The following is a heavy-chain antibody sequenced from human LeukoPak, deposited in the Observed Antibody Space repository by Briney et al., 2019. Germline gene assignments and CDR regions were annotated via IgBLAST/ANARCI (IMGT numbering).Heavy chain of an antibody. CDR2: IWYDGSNK. V-gene: IGHV3-33*01. D-gene: IGHD1-26*01. CDR1: GFTFSSYG. CDR3: ARETRGSYVPGLDS. Sequence: GGSLRLSCAASGFTFSSYGMHWVRQAPGKGLEWAAVIWYDGSNKYYADSVKGRFTISRDNSKNTLYLQMNSLRAEDTAVYYCARETRGSYVPGLDSWGQGTLVTVSS. J-gene: IGHJ4*02.